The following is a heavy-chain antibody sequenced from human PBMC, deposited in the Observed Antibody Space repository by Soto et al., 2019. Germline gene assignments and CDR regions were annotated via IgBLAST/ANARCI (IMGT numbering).Heavy chain of an antibody. CDR1: GGTFSSYA. D-gene: IGHD5-18*01. V-gene: IGHV1-69*13. J-gene: IGHJ6*02. CDR2: IIPISGTA. CDR3: ARGIGYSYGLYYYGMDV. Sequence: SVKVSCKASGGTFSSYAISWVRQAPGQGLEWMGGIIPISGTANYAQKFQGRVTITADESTSTAYMELGSVRSEDTAVYYCARGIGYSYGLYYYGMDVWGQGTKVTVS.